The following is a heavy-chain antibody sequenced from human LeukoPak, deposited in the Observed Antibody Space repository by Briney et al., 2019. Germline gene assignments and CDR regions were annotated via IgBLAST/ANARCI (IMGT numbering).Heavy chain of an antibody. CDR2: IYYSGST. J-gene: IGHJ5*02. D-gene: IGHD3-10*01. V-gene: IGHV4-59*01. CDR3: ARDRWSGVDP. CDR1: GGSISSYY. Sequence: PSQTLSLTCTVSGGSISSYYWSWIRQPPGKGLEWIGYIYYSGSTNYNPSLKSRVTISVDTSKNQFSLKLSSVTAADTAVYYCARDRWSGVDPWGQGTLVTVSS.